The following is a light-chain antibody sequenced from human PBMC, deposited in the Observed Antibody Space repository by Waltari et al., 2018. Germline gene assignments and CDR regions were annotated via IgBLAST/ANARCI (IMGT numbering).Light chain of an antibody. J-gene: IGKJ5*01. CDR1: QSVLYSSNNKNY. CDR2: WAS. V-gene: IGKV4-1*01. Sequence: DIVMTQSPDSLAVSLGERATINCKSSQSVLYSSNNKNYLAWYQQKPGQPPKLLIYWASTRGSGVPDRFSGSGSWTDFTLTISSLQAEDVAVYYCQQYYSTPLTFGQGTRLEIK. CDR3: QQYYSTPLT.